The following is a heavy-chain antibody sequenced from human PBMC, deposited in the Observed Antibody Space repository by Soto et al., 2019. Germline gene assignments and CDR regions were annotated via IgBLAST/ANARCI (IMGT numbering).Heavy chain of an antibody. CDR1: GFSLSTRGVG. Sequence: QITLKESGPTLVKPTQTLTLTCTFSGFSLSTRGVGVGWIRQPPGKALEWLTLIYWDDDKRYSPSLKSRLTIAKDTSKNQVVLTLTNMDPVDTATYYCAHIADYFDRTHVFDYWGQGTLVTVSS. CDR2: IYWDDDK. J-gene: IGHJ4*02. D-gene: IGHD3-22*01. V-gene: IGHV2-5*02. CDR3: AHIADYFDRTHVFDY.